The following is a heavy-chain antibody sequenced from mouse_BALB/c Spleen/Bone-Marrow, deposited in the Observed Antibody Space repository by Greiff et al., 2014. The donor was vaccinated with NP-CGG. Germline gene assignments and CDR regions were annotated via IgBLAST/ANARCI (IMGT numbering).Heavy chain of an antibody. CDR2: ISNGSSPI. CDR3: ANKGAMITHYYAMDY. V-gene: IGHV5-17*02. D-gene: IGHD2-4*01. CDR1: GFTFSSFG. Sequence: VQLKASGGGLVQPGGSRKLSCAASGFTFSSFGMHWVRQAPEKGLEWVAYISNGSSPIYYADTVKGRFTISRDNPKNTLFLQMTRLRSEDTAMYYCANKGAMITHYYAMDYWGQGTSVTVTS. J-gene: IGHJ4*01.